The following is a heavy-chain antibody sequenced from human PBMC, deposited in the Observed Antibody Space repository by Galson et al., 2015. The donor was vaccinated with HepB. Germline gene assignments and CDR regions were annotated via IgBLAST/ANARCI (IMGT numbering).Heavy chain of an antibody. J-gene: IGHJ5*02. D-gene: IGHD4-23*01. Sequence: SLRLSCAASGFDFSRSGMHWVRQAPGKGLEWVAVISYDGDNKEYAESVKGRFTISRDNFKNTLYLEMNNLRKADTAMHYCAKDPGRAVITSSKWFDPWGQGALVTVSS. CDR3: AKDPGRAVITSSKWFDP. CDR1: GFDFSRSG. V-gene: IGHV3-30*18. CDR2: ISYDGDNK.